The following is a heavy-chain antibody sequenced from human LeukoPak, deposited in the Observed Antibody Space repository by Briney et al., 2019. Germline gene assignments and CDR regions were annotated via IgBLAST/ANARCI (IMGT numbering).Heavy chain of an antibody. V-gene: IGHV4-61*09. CDR3: ARDGGYEGNWFDP. Sequence: SETLSLTCTVSGGSISSGSYYWSWIRQPAGKGLELIGHIYISGSTNYNPSLKSRVTISVDTSKNQFSLKLSSVTAADTAVYYCARDGGYEGNWFDPWGQGTLVTVSS. J-gene: IGHJ5*02. CDR2: IYISGST. D-gene: IGHD5-12*01. CDR1: GGSISSGSYY.